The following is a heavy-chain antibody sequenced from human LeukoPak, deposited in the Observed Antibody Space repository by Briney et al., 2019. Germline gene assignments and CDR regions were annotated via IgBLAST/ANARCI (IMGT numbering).Heavy chain of an antibody. CDR3: ARRGTDSSSSWSGYGY. CDR2: IYYSGST. Sequence: SETLSLTCTVSGGSISTSSYYWGWIRQPPGKGLEWIGNIYYSGSTDYNPSLKGRVTISLDTSKNQFSLKLSSVTAADTAVYYCARRGTDSSSSWSGYGYWGQGTLVTVSS. CDR1: GGSISTSSYY. V-gene: IGHV4-39*07. J-gene: IGHJ4*02. D-gene: IGHD6-13*01.